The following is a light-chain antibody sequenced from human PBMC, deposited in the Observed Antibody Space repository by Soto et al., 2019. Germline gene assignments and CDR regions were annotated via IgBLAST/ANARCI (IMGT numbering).Light chain of an antibody. Sequence: EIVMAQSPATLSVSPGERATLSCRASQSVSTNVAWYQQKPGQAPRLLIYGASTRATGIPPRFIGSGSGTEFTLTISSLEPEDFAVYYCHQHSNWPLTFGGGTKVEIK. J-gene: IGKJ4*01. CDR1: QSVSTN. V-gene: IGKV3-15*01. CDR2: GAS. CDR3: HQHSNWPLT.